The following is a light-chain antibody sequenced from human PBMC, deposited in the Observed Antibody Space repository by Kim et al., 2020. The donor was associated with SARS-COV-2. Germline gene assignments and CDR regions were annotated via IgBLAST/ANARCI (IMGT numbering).Light chain of an antibody. CDR1: QSISNS. V-gene: IGKV3-15*01. J-gene: IGKJ5*01. CDR2: GAS. Sequence: EIVMTQSPATLSVSPGERATLSCRASQSISNSLAWYQQKPGQAPRLLIYGASSRAPGTPARFSGSGSGTEFTLTISSLQSEDFAVYYCQQYKILPPSTFSQETRLEIK. CDR3: QQYKILPPST.